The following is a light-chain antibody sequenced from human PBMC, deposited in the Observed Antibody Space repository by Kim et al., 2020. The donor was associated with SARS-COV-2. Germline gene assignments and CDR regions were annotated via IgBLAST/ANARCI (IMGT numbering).Light chain of an antibody. Sequence: SSELTQDPTVSVALGQTVRITCQGDSLRNSYASWYQQKPGQAPILVMSDENNRPSGIPDRFSGPSSGSTASLTITGAQAEDEADYYCCSRDSRAKDYVFGTGTKVTVL. CDR1: SLRNSY. J-gene: IGLJ1*01. CDR2: DEN. CDR3: CSRDSRAKDYV. V-gene: IGLV3-19*01.